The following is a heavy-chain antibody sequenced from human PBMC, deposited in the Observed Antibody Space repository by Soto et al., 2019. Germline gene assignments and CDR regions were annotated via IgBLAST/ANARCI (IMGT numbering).Heavy chain of an antibody. D-gene: IGHD3-16*01. J-gene: IGHJ4*02. CDR2: IYADGAT. CDR3: ARDDSFLGAPFHY. V-gene: IGHV3-53*02. Sequence: EVELVETGGGLIQPGGSLRLSCAASGFTVSSSSMSWVRQAPGKGLEWVSLIYADGATYYGDSVKGRFTISRDTSKYTLSLQMTSLRADDTAVYYCARDDSFLGAPFHYWGQGTLVTVSS. CDR1: GFTVSSSS.